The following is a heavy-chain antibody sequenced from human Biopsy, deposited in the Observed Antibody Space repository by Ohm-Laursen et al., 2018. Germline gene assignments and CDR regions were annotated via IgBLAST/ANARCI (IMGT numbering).Heavy chain of an antibody. CDR2: ISNSGSFT. D-gene: IGHD4-17*01. Sequence: SLRLSCSASGFTFDDYAMHWVRQAPGQGPEWVSSISNSGSFTYFADSVKGRFTISRDNARNSLYLQMNSLRAEDTAVYYCGRGQTVAPGYYGMGVWGQGTTVTVSS. CDR3: GRGQTVAPGYYGMGV. CDR1: GFTFDDYA. J-gene: IGHJ6*02. V-gene: IGHV3-21*01.